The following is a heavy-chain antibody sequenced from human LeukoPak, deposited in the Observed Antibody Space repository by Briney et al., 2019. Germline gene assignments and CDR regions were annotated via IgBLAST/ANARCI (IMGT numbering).Heavy chain of an antibody. J-gene: IGHJ4*02. CDR3: AREGNYGPVDC. V-gene: IGHV3-7*01. D-gene: IGHD3-10*01. Sequence: GGSLRLSCAASGFTFSAYWMRWVCQAPEKVLERVANIKQDGSEKYYVDSVEGRFTISRDNAENSLYLQMNSLRAEDTAVYYCAREGNYGPVDCWGQGTLVTVSS. CDR1: GFTFSAYW. CDR2: IKQDGSEK.